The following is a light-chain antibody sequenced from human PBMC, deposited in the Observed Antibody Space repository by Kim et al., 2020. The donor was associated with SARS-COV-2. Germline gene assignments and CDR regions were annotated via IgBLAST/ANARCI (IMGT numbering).Light chain of an antibody. V-gene: IGLV2-14*03. CDR1: SSDVGGYNY. CDR2: DVS. Sequence: QSALTQPASVSGSPGQSITISCTGTSSDVGGYNYVSWYQQHPGKAPKLMIYDVSNRPSGFSNRFSGSKSGNTASLTISGLQAEDEADYYCSSYTSSSTLFGGGTQLTVL. J-gene: IGLJ3*02. CDR3: SSYTSSSTL.